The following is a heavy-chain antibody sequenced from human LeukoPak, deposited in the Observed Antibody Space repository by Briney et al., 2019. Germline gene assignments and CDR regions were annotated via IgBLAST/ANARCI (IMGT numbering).Heavy chain of an antibody. Sequence: PGGSLRLSCAASGFTFSSYWMSWVRQAPGKGLEWVANIKQDGSEKYYVDSVKGRFTISRDNAKNSLYLQMNSLRAEDTAVYYCARSDLEWLPLSSFDYWGQGTLVTVSS. CDR3: ARSDLEWLPLSSFDY. J-gene: IGHJ4*02. V-gene: IGHV3-7*01. D-gene: IGHD3-3*01. CDR2: IKQDGSEK. CDR1: GFTFSSYW.